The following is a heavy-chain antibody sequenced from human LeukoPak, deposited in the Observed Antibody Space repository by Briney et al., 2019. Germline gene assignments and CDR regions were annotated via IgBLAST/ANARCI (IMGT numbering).Heavy chain of an antibody. V-gene: IGHV3-33*01. CDR1: GFTFSSYG. D-gene: IGHD3-16*01. CDR2: ILNDGSQE. J-gene: IGHJ3*01. CDR3: ARDDALGDNALDV. Sequence: GGSLRLSCAASGFTFSSYGMHWVRQAPGKGLEWVAVILNDGSQEKYADSVKGRFTISRDNSKNTLFLQMNSLRAEDTAVYYCARDDALGDNALDVWGQGTMVTVSS.